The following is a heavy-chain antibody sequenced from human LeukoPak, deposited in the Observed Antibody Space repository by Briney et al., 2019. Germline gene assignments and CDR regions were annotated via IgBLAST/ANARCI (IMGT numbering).Heavy chain of an antibody. CDR1: GYTFTGYY. V-gene: IGHV1-69*13. J-gene: IGHJ4*02. CDR2: IIPIFGTA. Sequence: ASVKVSCKASGYTFTGYYMHWVRQAPGQGLEWMGGIIPIFGTANYAQKFQGRVTITADESTSTAYMELSSLRSEDTAVYYCARSMATIPHFDYWGQGTLVTVSS. CDR3: ARSMATIPHFDY. D-gene: IGHD5-24*01.